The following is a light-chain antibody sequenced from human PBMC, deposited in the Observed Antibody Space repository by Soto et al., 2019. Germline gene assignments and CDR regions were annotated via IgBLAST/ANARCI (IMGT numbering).Light chain of an antibody. Sequence: QSVLTQPPSVSAAPGQRVTISCSGSSSNIGNNYVFWYQQLPGTAPKLLIYDNDKRPSGIPHRFSGSKSGTSATLGITGLRTGDEADYYCATWDRSLSVGVFGGGTKLTVL. CDR1: SSNIGNNY. J-gene: IGLJ2*01. CDR3: ATWDRSLSVGV. V-gene: IGLV1-51*01. CDR2: DND.